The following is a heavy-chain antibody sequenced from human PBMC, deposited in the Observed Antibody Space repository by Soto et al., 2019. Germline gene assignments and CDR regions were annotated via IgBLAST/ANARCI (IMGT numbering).Heavy chain of an antibody. CDR3: ARGIEYDYYIGNSGFGPSDV. Sequence: DSVKVSCKASGYTFTRHGISWVRQAPGQGLEWMGWISAYNGNTLYAQKLQDRVTMTTDTPTTTAYMELRSLRSDDTAVYYCARGIEYDYYIGNSGFGPSDVWGQVTTVTVSS. J-gene: IGHJ6*02. CDR2: ISAYNGNT. CDR1: GYTFTRHG. V-gene: IGHV1-18*01. D-gene: IGHD5-12*01.